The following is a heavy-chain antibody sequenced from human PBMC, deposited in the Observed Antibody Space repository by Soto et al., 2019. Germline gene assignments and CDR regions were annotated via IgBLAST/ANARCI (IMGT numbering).Heavy chain of an antibody. D-gene: IGHD1-26*01. CDR3: ARDQWPLVGATIEVGIFQH. CDR2: IWYDGSNK. V-gene: IGHV3-33*01. J-gene: IGHJ1*01. Sequence: QVQLVESGGGVVQPGRSLRLSCAASGFTFSSYGMHWVRQAPGKGLEWVAVIWYDGSNKYYADSVKGRFTISRDNSKNTLYLQMNSLRAEDTAVYYCARDQWPLVGATIEVGIFQHWGQGTLVTVSS. CDR1: GFTFSSYG.